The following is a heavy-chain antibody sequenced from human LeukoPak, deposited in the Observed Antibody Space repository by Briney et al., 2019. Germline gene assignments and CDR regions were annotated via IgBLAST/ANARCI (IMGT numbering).Heavy chain of an antibody. V-gene: IGHV1-18*01. Sequence: ASVKVSCKASGYIFTKYAINWVRQAPGQGLEWMGWISAYNGNTNYAQKLQGRVTMATDTSTSTAYMELRSLRSDDTAVYYCARDEHIVVVVAATTLDYWGQGTLVTVSS. CDR2: ISAYNGNT. CDR1: GYIFTKYA. J-gene: IGHJ4*02. D-gene: IGHD2-15*01. CDR3: ARDEHIVVVVAATTLDY.